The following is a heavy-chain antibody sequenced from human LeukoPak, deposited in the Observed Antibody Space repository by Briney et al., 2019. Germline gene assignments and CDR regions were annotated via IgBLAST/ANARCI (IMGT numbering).Heavy chain of an antibody. J-gene: IGHJ4*02. Sequence: ASVKVSCKDSGYTFTAYYMHWVRQAPGQGLEWMGWINPNSGGTNYAQKFQGRVTMTRDTSISTAYMELSRLRSDDTAVYYCARANYMVRGVTHFDYWGQGTLVTVSS. CDR2: INPNSGGT. V-gene: IGHV1-2*02. CDR1: GYTFTAYY. CDR3: ARANYMVRGVTHFDY. D-gene: IGHD3-10*01.